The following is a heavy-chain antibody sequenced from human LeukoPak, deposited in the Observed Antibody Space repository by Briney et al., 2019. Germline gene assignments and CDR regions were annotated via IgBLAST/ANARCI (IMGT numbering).Heavy chain of an antibody. Sequence: GESLRLSCAASGFTASTYYMNWVRQAPGKGLEWVPIIYSGGTTYYADSVKGRFTISRDTSKNTLSLQMNSLRAEDTAVYFCARVGDHFHWNLDLWGRGTLVTVSS. CDR1: GFTASTYY. CDR3: ARVGDHFHWNLDL. V-gene: IGHV3-53*01. D-gene: IGHD3-3*02. J-gene: IGHJ2*01. CDR2: IYSGGTT.